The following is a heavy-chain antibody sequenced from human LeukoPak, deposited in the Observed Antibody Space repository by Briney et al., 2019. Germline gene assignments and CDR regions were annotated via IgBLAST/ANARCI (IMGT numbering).Heavy chain of an antibody. CDR2: ISWNSGSI. D-gene: IGHD1-26*01. V-gene: IGHV3-9*01. CDR3: AKDAEGGSYTFPWYFDY. Sequence: GGSLRLSCAASGFTFDDYAMHWVRQAPGKGLEWVSGISWNSGSIGYADSVKGRFTISRDNAKNSLYLQMNSLRAEDTALYYCAKDAEGGSYTFPWYFDYWGQGTLVTVSS. J-gene: IGHJ4*02. CDR1: GFTFDDYA.